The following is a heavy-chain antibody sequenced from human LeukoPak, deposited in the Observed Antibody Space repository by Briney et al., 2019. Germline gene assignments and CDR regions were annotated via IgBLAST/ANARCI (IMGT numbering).Heavy chain of an antibody. J-gene: IGHJ4*02. CDR2: IYYSGST. CDR3: ARLASGWELTFFDY. CDR1: GGSISSSSYY. D-gene: IGHD1-26*01. V-gene: IGHV4-39*07. Sequence: PSETLSLTCTVSGGSISSSSYYWGWIRQPPGKGLEWIGSIYYSGSTYYNPSLKSRVTISVDTSKNQFSLKLSSVTAADTAVYYCARLASGWELTFFDYWGQGTLVTVSS.